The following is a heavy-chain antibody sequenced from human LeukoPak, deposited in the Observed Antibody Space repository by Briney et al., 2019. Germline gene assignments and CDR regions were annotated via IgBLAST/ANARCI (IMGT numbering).Heavy chain of an antibody. CDR3: ARQESELTTPANRYFDT. J-gene: IGHJ4*02. CDR1: GYNFAHNW. CDR2: IYPGDSDT. Sequence: PGESLKISCTGSGYNFAHNWIGWVRQMPGKGLEWMGIIYPGDSDTIYSPSFQGQVTISADKSISTAYLQWSSLKASDTAMYFCARQESELTTPANRYFDTWGQGTLVTVSS. V-gene: IGHV5-51*01. D-gene: IGHD1-1*01.